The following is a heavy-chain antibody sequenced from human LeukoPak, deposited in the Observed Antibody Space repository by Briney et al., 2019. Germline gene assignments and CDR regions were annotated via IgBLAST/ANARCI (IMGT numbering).Heavy chain of an antibody. J-gene: IGHJ4*02. CDR1: GGTFSSYA. CDR3: ASGDPVKYSGSYSPSGYFDY. CDR2: IIPIFGTA. D-gene: IGHD1-26*01. V-gene: IGHV1-69*05. Sequence: SVKVSCKASGGTFSSYAISWVRQAPGQGLEWMGGIIPIFGTANYAQKFQGRVTITTDESTSTAYMELGSLRSEDTAVYYCASGDPVKYSGSYSPSGYFDYWGQGTLVTVSS.